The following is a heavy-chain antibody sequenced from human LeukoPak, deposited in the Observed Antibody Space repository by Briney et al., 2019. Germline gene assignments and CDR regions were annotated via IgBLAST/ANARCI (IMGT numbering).Heavy chain of an antibody. J-gene: IGHJ4*02. V-gene: IGHV4-59*01. CDR3: ARSRGYFDY. Sequence: SETLSHTCTVSGGSISSYYWSWIRQPPGKGLEWIGYIYYSGSTNYNPSLKGRVTISVDTSKNQFSLKLSSVTAADTALYYCARSRGYFDYWGQGTLVTVSS. D-gene: IGHD6-13*01. CDR2: IYYSGST. CDR1: GGSISSYY.